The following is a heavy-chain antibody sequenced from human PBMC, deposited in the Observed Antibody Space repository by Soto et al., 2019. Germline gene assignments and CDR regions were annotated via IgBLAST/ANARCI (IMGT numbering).Heavy chain of an antibody. J-gene: IGHJ4*02. CDR2: ISPSSTYI. CDR3: EGKDCSNGLCPFDY. D-gene: IGHD2-8*01. V-gene: IGHV3-21*01. CDR1: GFNFRTYI. Sequence: EVQLVESGGGLVKPGGSLRLSCAASGFNFRTYIMNWVRQAPGKGLEWVSSISPSSTYINSADSVKGRFTISRDDATNSVFLQMNFRTAEVTAVSYWEGKDCSNGLCPFDYWGQGTAVTVSS.